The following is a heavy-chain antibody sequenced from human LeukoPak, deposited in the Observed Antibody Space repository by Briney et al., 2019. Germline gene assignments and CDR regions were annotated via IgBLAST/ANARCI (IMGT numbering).Heavy chain of an antibody. CDR1: GTSIKTYY. V-gene: IGHV4-59*01. J-gene: IGHJ5*02. CDR3: ARARDSSSWYVGWFDP. Sequence: PSETLSLTCNVSGTSIKTYYWSWIRQPPGQGLEWIGYILDRVTTNYNPSLESRVTISAETSKNQVSLKVKSVTAADTAVYYCARARDSSSWYVGWFDPWGQGTLVTVSS. D-gene: IGHD6-13*01. CDR2: ILDRVTT.